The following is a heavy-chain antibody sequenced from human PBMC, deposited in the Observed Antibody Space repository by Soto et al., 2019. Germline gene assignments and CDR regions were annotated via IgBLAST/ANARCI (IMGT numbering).Heavy chain of an antibody. CDR1: GCSISTYY. J-gene: IGHJ4*02. CDR3: ARGGHCSNGVCSALDY. V-gene: IGHV4-59*08. D-gene: IGHD2-8*01. CDR2: IYYGGSA. Sequence: QVQLRESGPGLVKPSETLSLPCTVSGCSISTYYWSWIRQPPGKGLEWIGYIYYGGSADYNPSLKSRVTISVDTSKKQSSLTLSSVTAADTAGYYCARGGHCSNGVCSALDYWGQGTLVTVSS.